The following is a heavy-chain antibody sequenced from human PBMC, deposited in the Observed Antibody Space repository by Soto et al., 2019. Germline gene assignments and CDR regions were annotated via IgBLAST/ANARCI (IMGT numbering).Heavy chain of an antibody. CDR3: ASVRNFDWSALYYFDY. Sequence: SETLSLTCGVAGGSISSGGYAWSWIRQPPGKGLEWMGYIYQSGYTYYNPSLKSRVTISVDRSKNQFSLKLSSVTAADTGVYYCASVRNFDWSALYYFDYWGQGTLVTVSS. V-gene: IGHV4-30-2*01. D-gene: IGHD3-9*01. CDR1: GGSISSGGYA. J-gene: IGHJ4*02. CDR2: IYQSGYT.